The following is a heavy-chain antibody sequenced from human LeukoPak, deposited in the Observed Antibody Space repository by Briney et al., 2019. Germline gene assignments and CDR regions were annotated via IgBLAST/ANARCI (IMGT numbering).Heavy chain of an antibody. CDR2: ISAYNGNT. J-gene: IGHJ5*02. V-gene: IGHV1-18*01. CDR1: GYTFTSYG. CDR3: ARDRGRQKWFQGFDP. D-gene: IGHD3-22*01. Sequence: ASVKVSCKASGYTFTSYGISWVRQAPGQGLEWMGWISAYNGNTNYAQKLQGRVTMTTDTSTSTAYMELRSLRSDDTALYYCARDRGRQKWFQGFDPWGQGTLVTVSP.